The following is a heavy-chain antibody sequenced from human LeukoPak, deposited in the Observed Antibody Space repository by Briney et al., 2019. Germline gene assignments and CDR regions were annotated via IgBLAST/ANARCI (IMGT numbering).Heavy chain of an antibody. J-gene: IGHJ4*02. Sequence: SVKVSCKASGYTFTGYYMHWVRQAPGQGLEWMGRIIPILGIANYAQKFQGRVTITADKSTSTAYMELSSLRSEDTAVYYCARIWGAAAAPGDFDYWGQGTLVTVSS. CDR2: IIPILGIA. V-gene: IGHV1-69*02. CDR1: GYTFTGYY. CDR3: ARIWGAAAAPGDFDY. D-gene: IGHD6-13*01.